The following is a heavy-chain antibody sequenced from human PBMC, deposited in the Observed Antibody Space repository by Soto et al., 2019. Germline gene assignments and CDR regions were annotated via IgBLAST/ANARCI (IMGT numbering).Heavy chain of an antibody. Sequence: ELQLVESGGGLVRPGGSLRLSCTASGFAFSSFNMNWVRQAPGKGLEWVSSIFTRSSQIYYAESVKGRFTISRDDAKNSLFLQLNSLSVEDTAVYYCARDLLAGQQLVIPWCHPWGQGSLVTVTS. D-gene: IGHD1-26*01. J-gene: IGHJ5*02. CDR1: GFAFSSFN. V-gene: IGHV3-21*01. CDR2: IFTRSSQI. CDR3: ARDLLAGQQLVIPWCHP.